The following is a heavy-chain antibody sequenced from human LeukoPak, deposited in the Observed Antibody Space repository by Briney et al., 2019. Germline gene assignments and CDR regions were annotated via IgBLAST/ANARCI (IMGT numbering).Heavy chain of an antibody. D-gene: IGHD4-11*01. V-gene: IGHV3-11*04. CDR2: ISSSGSTI. J-gene: IGHJ6*03. Sequence: GGSLRLSCAASGFTFSDYFMSWVRQAPGKGLEWVSYISSSGSTIYYADSVKGRFTISRDNAKNSLYLQMNTLRAEDTAVYYCARRFNYDASYYYYMDVWGKGTTVTVSS. CDR3: ARRFNYDASYYYYMDV. CDR1: GFTFSDYF.